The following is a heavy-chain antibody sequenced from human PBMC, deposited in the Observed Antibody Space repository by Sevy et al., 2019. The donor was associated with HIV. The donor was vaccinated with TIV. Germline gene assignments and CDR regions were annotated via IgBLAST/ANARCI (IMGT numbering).Heavy chain of an antibody. CDR2: INPNSGGT. CDR3: ARVPPLMHDGQNY. J-gene: IGHJ4*02. V-gene: IGHV1-2*06. D-gene: IGHD3-16*01. Sequence: ASVKVSCKASGYTFTGYYIHWIRQAPGQGLEWMGRINPNSGGTNYAQKFQGRVTMTRETSISTVYMELTRLTSDDTAVYYCARVPPLMHDGQNYWGQGTLVTVSS. CDR1: GYTFTGYY.